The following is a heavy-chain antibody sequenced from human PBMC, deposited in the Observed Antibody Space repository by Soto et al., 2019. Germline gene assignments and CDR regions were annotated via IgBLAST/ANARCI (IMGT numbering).Heavy chain of an antibody. CDR2: IIPIFGTA. CDR3: ARDRLASNCYYYGMDV. V-gene: IGHV1-69*12. CDR1: GGTFSSYA. Sequence: QVQLVQSGAEVKKPGSSVKVSCKASGGTFSSYAISWVRQAPGQGLEWMGGIIPIFGTANYAQKFQGRVTITADEPTSTDYMELSSLRSEDTAVYYCARDRLASNCYYYGMDVWGQGSTVTVSS. D-gene: IGHD6-19*01. J-gene: IGHJ6*02.